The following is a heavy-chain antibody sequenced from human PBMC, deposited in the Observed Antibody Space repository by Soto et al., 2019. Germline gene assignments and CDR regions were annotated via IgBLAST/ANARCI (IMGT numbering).Heavy chain of an antibody. D-gene: IGHD2-15*01. CDR1: GGTFSSYA. CDR3: VQVAARSAAEYFQH. CDR2: IIPIFGTA. J-gene: IGHJ1*01. Sequence: QVQLVQSGAEVKKPGSSVKVSCKASGGTFSSYAISWVRQAPGQGLEWMGGIIPIFGTANYAQKFQGRVTSAADESTSTAYMELSSLRSEDTAVYYCVQVAARSAAEYFQHWGQGTLVTVSS. V-gene: IGHV1-69*12.